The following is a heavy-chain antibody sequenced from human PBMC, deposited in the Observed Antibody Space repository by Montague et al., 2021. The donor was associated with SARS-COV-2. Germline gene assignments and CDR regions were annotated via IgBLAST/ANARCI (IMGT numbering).Heavy chain of an antibody. V-gene: IGHV3-21*01. CDR1: GFTFSSYS. Sequence: SLRLSCAASGFTFSSYSMNWVRQAPGKGLEWVSSISSSSSYIYHADSVKGRFTISRDNAKNSLYLQMNSLRAEDTAVYYCARDPHYDILTGYYNYWVQGTLVTVSS. D-gene: IGHD3-9*01. CDR3: ARDPHYDILTGYYNY. CDR2: ISSSSSYI. J-gene: IGHJ4*02.